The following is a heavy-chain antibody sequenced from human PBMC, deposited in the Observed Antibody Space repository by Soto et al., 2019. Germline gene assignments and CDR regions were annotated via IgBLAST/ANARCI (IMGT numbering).Heavy chain of an antibody. V-gene: IGHV3-7*01. Sequence: EVQLVESGGGLVQPGGSLRLSCAASGFTFSSYWMSWVRQAPGKGLEWVANIKPDGREKDYVDSVKGRFTFSRDNAKNSLYLQMNSLRAEVTAVYYCARERSTTGRFDPWGQGTLVTVSS. CDR1: GFTFSSYW. CDR3: ARERSTTGRFDP. CDR2: IKPDGREK. J-gene: IGHJ5*02. D-gene: IGHD4-17*01.